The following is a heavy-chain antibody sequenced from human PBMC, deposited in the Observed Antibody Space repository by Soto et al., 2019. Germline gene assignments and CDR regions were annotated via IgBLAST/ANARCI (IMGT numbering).Heavy chain of an antibody. J-gene: IGHJ4*02. V-gene: IGHV3-23*01. Sequence: GGSLRLCCAASGFTFSNYAMSWVRQAPGKGLEWVSVISNNGGSTYYADSVKGRFTISRDNSKNTLYLQMNSLRAEDTAVYYCAKDESAAYYYFDYWGQGTLVTV. CDR3: AKDESAAYYYFDY. D-gene: IGHD3-16*01. CDR2: ISNNGGST. CDR1: GFTFSNYA.